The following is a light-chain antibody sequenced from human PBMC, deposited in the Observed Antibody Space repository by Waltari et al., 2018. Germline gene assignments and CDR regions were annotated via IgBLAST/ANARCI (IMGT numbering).Light chain of an antibody. CDR2: RAS. J-gene: IGKJ1*01. V-gene: IGKV3-20*01. CDR3: QQHGTLPAT. CDR1: QSVGSSS. Sequence: EIVLTQSPGTASLSPGERATLSCRASQSVGSSSLAWYQQKPGQAPRLVIYRASRRATGIPYRFSGSGSGTDFSLTISRLEPEDFAVYYCQQHGTLPATFGQGTKVEIK.